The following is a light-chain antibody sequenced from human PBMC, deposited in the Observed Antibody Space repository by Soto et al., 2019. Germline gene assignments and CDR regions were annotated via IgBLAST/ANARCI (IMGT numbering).Light chain of an antibody. CDR3: QHYGSSPPYT. J-gene: IGKJ2*01. CDR1: QGIRNY. CDR2: AVS. V-gene: IGKV1-27*01. Sequence: DIQMTQSPSSLSASVGDRVTITCRASQGIRNYLAWYQQKPGKVPKLLIYAVSTLHSGVPSRFSASGSGTDFTLTISSLQPEDVATYYCQHYGSSPPYTFGQGTKLKIK.